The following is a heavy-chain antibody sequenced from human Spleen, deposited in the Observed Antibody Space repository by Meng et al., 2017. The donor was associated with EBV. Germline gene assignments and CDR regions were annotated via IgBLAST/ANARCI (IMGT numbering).Heavy chain of an antibody. D-gene: IGHD7-27*01. CDR2: IFSGGGT. CDR1: GVTVSTNY. V-gene: IGHV3-53*01. Sequence: VQGGESGGGWVRPGGSLRLSFAASGVTVSTNYMIWVRQAPGKGLEWVSIIFSGGGTHYADSVKGRFTISRDSSKNTLYLQINSLRAEDTAVYYCAKEGLGIFDYWGQGTLVTVSS. J-gene: IGHJ4*02. CDR3: AKEGLGIFDY.